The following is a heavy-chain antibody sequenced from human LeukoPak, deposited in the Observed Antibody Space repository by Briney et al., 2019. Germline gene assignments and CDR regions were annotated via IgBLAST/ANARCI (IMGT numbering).Heavy chain of an antibody. CDR1: GGSISSYY. CDR3: ARVPLDIVVVPAAMVGRIYYYYYMDV. J-gene: IGHJ6*03. Sequence: SETLSLTCTVSGGSISSYYWSWIRQPPGKGLEWIGYIYYSGSTNYNPSLKSRVTISVDTSKNQFSLKLSSVTAADTAVYYCARVPLDIVVVPAAMVGRIYYYYYMDVWGKGTTVTVSS. D-gene: IGHD2-2*03. CDR2: IYYSGST. V-gene: IGHV4-59*01.